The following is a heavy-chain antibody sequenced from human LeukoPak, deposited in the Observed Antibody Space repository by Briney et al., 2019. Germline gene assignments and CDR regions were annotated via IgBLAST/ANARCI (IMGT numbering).Heavy chain of an antibody. CDR1: GFTFSSYA. V-gene: IGHV3-7*01. Sequence: PGGSLRLSCAASGFTFSSYAMSWVRQAPGKGLEWVASIKQDGAEKSYVDSVKGRFTISRDNAKNSLYLQMSSLRAEDTAVYYCARDGTAAGLYFDLWGQGTLVTVSS. J-gene: IGHJ4*01. D-gene: IGHD6-13*01. CDR2: IKQDGAEK. CDR3: ARDGTAAGLYFDL.